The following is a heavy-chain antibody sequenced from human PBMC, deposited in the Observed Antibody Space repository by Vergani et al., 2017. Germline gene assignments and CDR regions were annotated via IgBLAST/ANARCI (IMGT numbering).Heavy chain of an antibody. D-gene: IGHD4-17*01. CDR1: GFTFSSYG. CDR3: AKSGVVGDGDYVY. Sequence: QVQLVESGGGVVQPGRSLRLSCAASGFTFSSYGMHWVRQAPGKGLEWVAVIWYDGSNKYYADSVKGRFTISRDNSKNTLYLQMNSLRAEDTAVYYCAKSGVVGDGDYVYWGQGTLVTVSS. J-gene: IGHJ4*02. V-gene: IGHV3-33*06. CDR2: IWYDGSNK.